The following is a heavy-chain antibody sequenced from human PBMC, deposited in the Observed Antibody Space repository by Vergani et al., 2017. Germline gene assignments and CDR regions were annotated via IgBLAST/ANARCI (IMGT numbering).Heavy chain of an antibody. CDR1: EYSFGNYW. Sequence: EVELVQSGPEMRKPGESLKISCKGSEYSFGNYWIGWVRQMPGKGLECMGIIYPADSDTRYSPSFQGQVTISPDKSISTAFLQWDSLKASDTALYYCARHTTYTDSWGQGTLVTVSS. CDR2: IYPADSDT. J-gene: IGHJ4*02. V-gene: IGHV5-51*01. D-gene: IGHD1-1*01. CDR3: ARHTTYTDS.